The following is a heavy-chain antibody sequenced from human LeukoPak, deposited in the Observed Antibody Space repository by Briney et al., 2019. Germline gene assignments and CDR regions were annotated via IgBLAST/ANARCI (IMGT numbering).Heavy chain of an antibody. Sequence: SETLSLTCTVSGGSISSYYWSWIRQHPGKGLEWIGYIFYSGSTYYNPSLKSRVTISVDTSKNQFSLKLSSVTAADTAVYYCASRYGSGSYPSYWGQGTLVTVSS. J-gene: IGHJ4*02. D-gene: IGHD3-10*01. CDR2: IFYSGST. CDR3: ASRYGSGSYPSY. V-gene: IGHV4-59*06. CDR1: GGSISSYY.